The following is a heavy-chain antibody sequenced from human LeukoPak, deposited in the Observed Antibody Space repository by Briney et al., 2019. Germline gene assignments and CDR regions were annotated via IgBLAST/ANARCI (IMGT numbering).Heavy chain of an antibody. J-gene: IGHJ3*02. V-gene: IGHV4-61*02. Sequence: SETLSLTCTLSGGSMSSASYSWSWIRKPAGKDLQWIVRIYTSGSTNYNPSLKSRVTISVDTSKNQFSLKLSSVTAADTAVYYCASGHDFWSVPLDAFDIWGQGTMVTVSS. CDR1: GGSMSSASYS. CDR3: ASGHDFWSVPLDAFDI. CDR2: IYTSGST. D-gene: IGHD3-3*01.